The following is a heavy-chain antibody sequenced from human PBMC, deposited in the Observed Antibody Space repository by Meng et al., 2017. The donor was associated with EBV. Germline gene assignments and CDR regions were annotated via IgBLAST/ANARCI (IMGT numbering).Heavy chain of an antibody. J-gene: IGHJ4*02. CDR2: INPSSGGT. CDR1: GSTFTGYY. CDR3: ARVGIAVAGTGDY. V-gene: IGHV1-2*06. Sequence: GQLGQAGAEVKKPGAPVKVSCKPSGSTFTGYYMHWVLQAPGQGLEWMGRINPSSGGTNYAKKFQGRVTMTRDTSISTSYMELSRLRSDVTAVYYCARVGIAVAGTGDYWGQGTLVTVSS. D-gene: IGHD6-19*01.